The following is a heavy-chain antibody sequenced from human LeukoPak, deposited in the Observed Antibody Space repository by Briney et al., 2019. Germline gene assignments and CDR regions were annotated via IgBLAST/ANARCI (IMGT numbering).Heavy chain of an antibody. CDR3: ARDSTYYYDSGSSGPHYFDN. Sequence: GGSLRLSCAASGFTFSNYAMHWVRQAPGKGLEWVSLISSGGTYEYYADSVKGRFTISRDDSKNTLYLQLNSLRAEDTAVYYCARDSTYYYDSGSSGPHYFDNWGQGTLVTVSS. V-gene: IGHV3-30*01. CDR1: GFTFSNYA. J-gene: IGHJ4*01. D-gene: IGHD3-10*01. CDR2: ISSGGTYE.